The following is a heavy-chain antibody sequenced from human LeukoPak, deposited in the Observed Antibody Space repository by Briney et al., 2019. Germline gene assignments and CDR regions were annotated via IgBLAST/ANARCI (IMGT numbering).Heavy chain of an antibody. D-gene: IGHD3-9*01. Sequence: GESLKISCKGSGYTFSNFWIGWVRQMPGKGLEWVGVIYPGDSDTRYSPSVQGQVTISADKSISTAYLQWNSLKASDTAMYYCARPHTLDRNTKYYFDYWGQGTLVTVSS. CDR3: ARPHTLDRNTKYYFDY. CDR2: IYPGDSDT. V-gene: IGHV5-51*01. J-gene: IGHJ4*02. CDR1: GYTFSNFW.